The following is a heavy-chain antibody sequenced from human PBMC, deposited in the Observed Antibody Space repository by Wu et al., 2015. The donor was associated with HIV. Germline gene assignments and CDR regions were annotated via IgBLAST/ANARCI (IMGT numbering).Heavy chain of an antibody. V-gene: IGHV1-18*01. D-gene: IGHD6-6*01. J-gene: IGHJ6*03. Sequence: QVQLVQSGAEVKKPGSSVKVSCKAAGGTFSRYGVAWVRQAPGQGLEWMGWISAYDGETHYAQNFQGRVTMTTDTSTSTVYMELRRLRSDDTALYFCARVVGYFYYMDVWGKGTTVIVS. CDR2: ISAYDGET. CDR1: GGTFSRYG. CDR3: ARVVGYFYYMDV.